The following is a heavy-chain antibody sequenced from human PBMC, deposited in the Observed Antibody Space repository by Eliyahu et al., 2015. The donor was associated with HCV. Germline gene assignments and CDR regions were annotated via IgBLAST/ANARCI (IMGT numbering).Heavy chain of an antibody. CDR1: GFNFSSYR. D-gene: IGHD6-13*01. J-gene: IGHJ4*02. Sequence: EVQLVESGGGLVQPGGSLRLSCAASGFNFSSYRMNWVRQAPGKGLEWVSYISSSSSTIYYADSVKGRFTISRDNAKNSLYLQMNSLRDEDTAVYYCVRDRGYSSWWTRFYFDSWGQGTLATVSS. CDR2: ISSSSSTI. V-gene: IGHV3-48*02. CDR3: VRDRGYSSWWTRFYFDS.